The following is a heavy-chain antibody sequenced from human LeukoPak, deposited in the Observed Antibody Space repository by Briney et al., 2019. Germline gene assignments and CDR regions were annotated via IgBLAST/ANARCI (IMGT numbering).Heavy chain of an antibody. CDR2: INHSGST. CDR3: ARRSYFYYYYYYMDV. J-gene: IGHJ6*03. D-gene: IGHD1-26*01. Sequence: SETLSLTCAVYGGSFSGYYWSWIRQPPGKGLEWIGEINHSGSTNYNPSLKSRVTISVDTSKNQFSLKLSSVTAADTAVHYCARRSYFYYYYYYMDVWGKGTTVTVSS. V-gene: IGHV4-34*01. CDR1: GGSFSGYY.